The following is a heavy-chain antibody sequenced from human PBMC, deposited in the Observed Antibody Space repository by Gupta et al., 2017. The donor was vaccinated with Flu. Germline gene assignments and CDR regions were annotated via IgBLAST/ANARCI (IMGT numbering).Heavy chain of an antibody. CDR3: AKVLGGTYFYYGVDV. CDR2: CGASGGGA. V-gene: IGHV3-23*04. J-gene: IGHJ6*02. CDR1: GFFFGASA. Sequence: EVQLVESGGGSVQPGGSLRLSCAASGFFFGASAMSWVRQGPGKGLEWVSGCGASGGGAYYADSVKGRFTISRDNSKNTLFLQMNSLRAEDTAIYYCAKVLGGTYFYYGVDVWGHGTTVTVSS. D-gene: IGHD3-10*01.